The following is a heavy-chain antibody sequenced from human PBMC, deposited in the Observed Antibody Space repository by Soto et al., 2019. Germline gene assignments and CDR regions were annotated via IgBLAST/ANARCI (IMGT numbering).Heavy chain of an antibody. CDR3: ARISRDGVDF. Sequence: ASLKVSCKASGYSFTGYYLHWVRQAPGQGLEWMGWINPSSGDTNYAQKFRGWVTMTRDTSINTAYMEVNRLRSGDTAVYYCARISRDGVDFWGQGTLVTVSS. CDR1: GYSFTGYY. D-gene: IGHD3-3*01. CDR2: INPSSGDT. V-gene: IGHV1-2*04. J-gene: IGHJ4*02.